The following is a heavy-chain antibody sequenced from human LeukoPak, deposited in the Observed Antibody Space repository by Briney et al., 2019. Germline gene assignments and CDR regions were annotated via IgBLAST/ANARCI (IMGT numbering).Heavy chain of an antibody. Sequence: GGSLRLSCAASGFTLGAFAMHWVRQAPGKGLEWVSLIDKDGRKTYYADSVKGRFTISRDNNKNSLYLQMTSLRTEDTALYYCATWAFYHSLDVWGQGATVNVSS. CDR3: ATWAFYHSLDV. J-gene: IGHJ6*02. V-gene: IGHV3-43*02. CDR1: GFTLGAFA. D-gene: IGHD1-26*01. CDR2: IDKDGRKT.